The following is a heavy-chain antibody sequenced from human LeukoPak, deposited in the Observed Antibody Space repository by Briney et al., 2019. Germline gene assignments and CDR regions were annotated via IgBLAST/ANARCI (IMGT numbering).Heavy chain of an antibody. CDR1: GFTFNTYA. D-gene: IGHD3-22*01. CDR2: VSSDGNNK. CDR3: ARELIEGVCDY. J-gene: IGHJ4*02. Sequence: GGSLRLSCAASGFTFNTYAIHWVRQAPGKGLEWLAVVSSDGNNKYYADSVKGRFTISRDNSKNTLYLQMNSLRAEDTAVYYCARELIEGVCDYWGQGTLVTVSS. V-gene: IGHV3-30-3*01.